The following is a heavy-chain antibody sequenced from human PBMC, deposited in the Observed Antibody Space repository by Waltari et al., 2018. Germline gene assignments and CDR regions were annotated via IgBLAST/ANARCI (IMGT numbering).Heavy chain of an antibody. D-gene: IGHD7-27*01. Sequence: VQLVQSGAEVRTPGYSVKVSCKASGGPFGGYGISWVRLTPGQRLEWLGVIIPIFGIPDYSQKFQDRLTITADASTSTAYMELSSLTSEDTAIYFCATHKLGISQHYYHMGAWGKGTTVTISS. V-gene: IGHV1-69*12. CDR1: GGPFGGYG. CDR2: IIPIFGIP. CDR3: ATHKLGISQHYYHMGA. J-gene: IGHJ6*03.